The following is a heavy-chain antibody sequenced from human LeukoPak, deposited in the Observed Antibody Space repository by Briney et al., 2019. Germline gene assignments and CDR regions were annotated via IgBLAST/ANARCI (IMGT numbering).Heavy chain of an antibody. CDR1: GGSISSDY. CDR2: IYYSGST. Sequence: SETLSLTCTVSGGSISSDYWSWIRQPPGKGLEWIGYIYYSGSTNYNPSLKSRVTISVDTSKNQFSLKLSSVTAADTAVYYCARGLKCSGGSCYGGFDPWGQGTLVTVSS. J-gene: IGHJ5*02. CDR3: ARGLKCSGGSCYGGFDP. D-gene: IGHD2-15*01. V-gene: IGHV4-59*01.